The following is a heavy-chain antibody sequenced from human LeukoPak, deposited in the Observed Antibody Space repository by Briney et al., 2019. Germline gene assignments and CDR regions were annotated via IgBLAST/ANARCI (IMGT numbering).Heavy chain of an antibody. CDR1: GYTFTSYY. Sequence: ASVKVSCKASGYTFTSYYMHWVRPAPGQGLEWMGIINPSGGSTSYAQKFQGRVTMTRDTSTSTVYMELSSLRSEDTAVYYCARGGGHPHCSSTSCYGFGMDVWGQGTTVTVSS. CDR3: ARGGGHPHCSSTSCYGFGMDV. D-gene: IGHD2-2*01. CDR2: INPSGGST. J-gene: IGHJ6*02. V-gene: IGHV1-46*01.